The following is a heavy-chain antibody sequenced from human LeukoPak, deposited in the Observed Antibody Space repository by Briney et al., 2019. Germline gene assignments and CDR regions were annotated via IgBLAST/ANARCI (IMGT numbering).Heavy chain of an antibody. CDR3: SRDYSASGSLDS. J-gene: IGHJ4*02. CDR1: GFTFSNYL. D-gene: IGHD3-10*01. CDR2: IKQDGSAI. V-gene: IGHV3-7*04. Sequence: GGSLRLSCAASGFTFSNYLMNWVRQAPGKGLEWVGNIKQDGSAIYYGDSVKGRFSISRDNAQNSLYLQMNSLRVEDTAVYYCSRDYSASGSLDSWGQGTLVTVSS.